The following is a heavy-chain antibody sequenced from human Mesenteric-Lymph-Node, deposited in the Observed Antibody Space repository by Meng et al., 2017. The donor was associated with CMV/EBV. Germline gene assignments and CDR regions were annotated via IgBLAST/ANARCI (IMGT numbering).Heavy chain of an antibody. V-gene: IGHV4-39*07. D-gene: IGHD1-26*01. CDR2: IHHVGST. CDR1: GGSISSSSYY. J-gene: IGHJ4*02. Sequence: SETLSLTCTVSGGSISSSSYYWGWIRQPPGKGLEWIGEIHHVGSTNYNPSLKSRLTISIDKSQNQFSLKLSSVTAADTAVYYCARSEVGAPSDYWGQGTLVTVSS. CDR3: ARSEVGAPSDY.